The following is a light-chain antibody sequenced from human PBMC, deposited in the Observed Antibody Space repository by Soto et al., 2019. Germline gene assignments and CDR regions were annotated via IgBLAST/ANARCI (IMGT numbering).Light chain of an antibody. V-gene: IGLV3-21*02. CDR2: DNS. CDR1: NIGSKS. J-gene: IGLJ2*01. Sequence: SYELTQPPSVSVAPGQTARITCGGDNIGSKSVHWYRRKPDRAPVVVVCDNSDRPSGIPERFSGSNSGNTATLTISRVEAGDEADYYCQVWDSSSDHVVFGGGTKLTVL. CDR3: QVWDSSSDHVV.